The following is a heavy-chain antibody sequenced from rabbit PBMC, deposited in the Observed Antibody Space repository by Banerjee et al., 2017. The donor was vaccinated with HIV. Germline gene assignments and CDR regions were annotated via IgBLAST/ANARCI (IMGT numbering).Heavy chain of an antibody. CDR3: ARGGGSSYHDYFNF. D-gene: IGHD5-1*01. CDR2: ITYGGSA. Sequence: QEQLVESGGGLVQPGGSLKLSCKASGFDFSSYGVSWVRQAPGKGLEWIGYITYGGSAYYASWVKGRFTISRDNAQNTVSLQLNSLTAADTATYFCARGGGSSYHDYFNFWGPGTLVTVS. J-gene: IGHJ4*01. CDR1: GFDFSSYG. V-gene: IGHV1S47*01.